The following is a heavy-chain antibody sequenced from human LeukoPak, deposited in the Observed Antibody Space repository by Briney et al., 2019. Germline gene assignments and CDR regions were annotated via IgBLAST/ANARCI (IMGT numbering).Heavy chain of an antibody. V-gene: IGHV4-59*12. J-gene: IGHJ2*01. CDR1: GFTFGDYA. CDR2: IYYSGST. CDR3: ARGCRVVGATRSRYFDL. Sequence: GSLRLSCAASGFTFGDYAMHWIRQPPGKGLEWIGYIYYSGSTNYNPSLKSRVTISVDTSKNQFSLKLSSVTAADTAVYYCARGCRVVGATRSRYFDLWGRGTLVTVSS. D-gene: IGHD1-26*01.